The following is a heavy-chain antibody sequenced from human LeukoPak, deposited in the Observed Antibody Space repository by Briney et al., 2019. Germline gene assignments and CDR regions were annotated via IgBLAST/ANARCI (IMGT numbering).Heavy chain of an antibody. CDR1: GGSFSGYY. V-gene: IGHV4-34*01. CDR3: ARAVTIFGVVMGSYYYYYMDV. CDR2: INHSGST. D-gene: IGHD3-3*01. J-gene: IGHJ6*03. Sequence: SETLSLTCAVYGGSFSGYYWSWIRQPPGKGLEWIGEINHSGSTNYNPSLKSRVTISVDTSKNQFSLKLSSVTAADTAVYYCARAVTIFGVVMGSYYYYYMDVWGKGTTVTISS.